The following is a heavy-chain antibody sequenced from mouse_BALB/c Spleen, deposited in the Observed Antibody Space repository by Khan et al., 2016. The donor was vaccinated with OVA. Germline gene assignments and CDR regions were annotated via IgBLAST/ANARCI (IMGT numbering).Heavy chain of an antibody. CDR3: SGGRAY. D-gene: IGHD3-3*01. J-gene: IGHJ3*01. Sequence: EVKLLESGPGLVKPSQSLSLTCTVTGYSITSDYAWNWIRQFPGNRLEWMGYITYSGRTSYTPSLKSRISITRDTSKNQVFLQLNSVNIDDTATYYCSGGRAYWGQGTLVTVSA. CDR2: ITYSGRT. CDR1: GYSITSDYA. V-gene: IGHV3-2*02.